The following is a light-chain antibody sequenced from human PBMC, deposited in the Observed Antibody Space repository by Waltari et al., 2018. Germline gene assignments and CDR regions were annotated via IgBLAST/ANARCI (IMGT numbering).Light chain of an antibody. CDR3: QQGNSFPRT. CDR2: KAS. V-gene: IGKV1-12*01. J-gene: IGKJ1*01. CDR1: EEISQW. Sequence: DIQMTQFPSSVSASVGDRVTMTCRASEEISQWLAWYQQRPGQPPKLLIYKASTLQNGVPSRFAGSGSGTDFTLTIDNLQPEDFATYYCQQGNSFPRTFGQGTKVEVK.